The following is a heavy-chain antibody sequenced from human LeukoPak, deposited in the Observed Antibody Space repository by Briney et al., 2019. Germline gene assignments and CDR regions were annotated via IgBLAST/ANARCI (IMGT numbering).Heavy chain of an antibody. CDR3: AKSRGSSYYYAPFDY. V-gene: IGHV3-23*01. CDR2: ISGSGGST. Sequence: SGGSLRLSCAASGFTFSSYAMSWVRQAPGKGLEWVSAISGSGGSTYYADSVKGRFTISRDNSKNTLYLQMNSLRAEDTAVYYCAKSRGSSYYYAPFDYWGQGTLVTASS. CDR1: GFTFSSYA. J-gene: IGHJ4*02. D-gene: IGHD3-22*01.